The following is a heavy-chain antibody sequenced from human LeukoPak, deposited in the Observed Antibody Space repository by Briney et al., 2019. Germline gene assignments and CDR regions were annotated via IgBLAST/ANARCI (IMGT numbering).Heavy chain of an antibody. CDR3: AKDRDRWGAQYYFDY. V-gene: IGHV3-30*18. CDR2: ISYDGGDK. D-gene: IGHD3-16*01. CDR1: GFTFSSYS. J-gene: IGHJ4*02. Sequence: GGSLRLSCAASGFTFSSYSMNWVRQAPGTGLEWVAVISYDGGDKHSADSVKGRFTISRDNSKNTVYLQMNSLRAEDTAVYYCAKDRDRWGAQYYFDYWGQGTLVTVSS.